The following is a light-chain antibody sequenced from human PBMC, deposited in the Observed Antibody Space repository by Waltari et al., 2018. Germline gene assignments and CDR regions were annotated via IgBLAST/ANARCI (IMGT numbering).Light chain of an antibody. CDR3: AAWDDSLTALV. Sequence: PSASATAGQRVTVSCSGTSSNIGTNTVTWYQQVPGTAPKLLIYSNNYRSSGVPDRFSGSKSGTSASLAISGLQSDDEADYYCAAWDDSLTALVFGGGTKLTVL. CDR1: SSNIGTNT. J-gene: IGLJ3*02. V-gene: IGLV1-44*01. CDR2: SNN.